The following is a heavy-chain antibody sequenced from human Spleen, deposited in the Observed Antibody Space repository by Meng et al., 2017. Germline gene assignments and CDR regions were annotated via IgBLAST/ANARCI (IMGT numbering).Heavy chain of an antibody. D-gene: IGHD1-26*01. V-gene: IGHV3-23*01. CDR3: ARDADLYSGSYPSY. CDR2: LSTDGSWT. J-gene: IGHJ4*02. Sequence: GGSLRLSCAASGFIFDRNDMGWVRQAPGKGLEWASSLSTDGSWTYYANSVKGRFTISRDNSKNTLYLQMNSRRAEDTAVYYCARDADLYSGSYPSYWGQGTLVTVSS. CDR1: GFIFDRND.